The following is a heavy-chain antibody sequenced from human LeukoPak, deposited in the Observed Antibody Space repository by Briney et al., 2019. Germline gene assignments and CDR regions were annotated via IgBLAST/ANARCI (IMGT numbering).Heavy chain of an antibody. CDR1: GGSISGYY. Sequence: PSETLSLTCTVSGGSISGYYWSWIRQPPGKGLEWIGYVYYSGSTNYSPSLKSRVTISVDTSKNQFSLKLSSVTAADTAVYYCARDTGDAFDIWGQGTMVTVSS. CDR3: ARDTGDAFDI. V-gene: IGHV4-59*12. D-gene: IGHD4-11*01. CDR2: VYYSGST. J-gene: IGHJ3*02.